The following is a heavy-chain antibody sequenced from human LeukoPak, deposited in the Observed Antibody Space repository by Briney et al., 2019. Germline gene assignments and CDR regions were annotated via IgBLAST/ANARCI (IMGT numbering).Heavy chain of an antibody. J-gene: IGHJ4*02. D-gene: IGHD3-22*01. V-gene: IGHV4-59*01. Sequence: SETLSLTCTVSGGSLSSYYWSWIRQPPGKGLEWIGYIYYSGSTNYNPSLKSRVTISLDTSKNQFSLKLSSVTAADTAVYYCARMYYYDRAFDYWGQGTLVTVSS. CDR1: GGSLSSYY. CDR2: IYYSGST. CDR3: ARMYYYDRAFDY.